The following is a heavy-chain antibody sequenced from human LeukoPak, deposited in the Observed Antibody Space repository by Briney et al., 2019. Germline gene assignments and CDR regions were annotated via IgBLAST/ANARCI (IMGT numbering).Heavy chain of an antibody. CDR1: GFTFSSYA. J-gene: IGHJ4*02. CDR2: LSGTGGST. CDR3: AKEARYATSWVDY. D-gene: IGHD2-2*01. V-gene: IGHV3-23*01. Sequence: GGSLSLSCTASGFTFSSYAMNWVRQAPGKGLDWVSGLSGTGGSTYYADSVKGRFTISRDNSKNTLFLQMSSLRAEDTAAYYCAKEARYATSWVDYWGQGTLVTVSS.